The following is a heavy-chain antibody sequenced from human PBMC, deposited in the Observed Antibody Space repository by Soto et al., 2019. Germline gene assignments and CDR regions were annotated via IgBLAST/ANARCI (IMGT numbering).Heavy chain of an antibody. V-gene: IGHV3-53*04. CDR3: ARSGSSSWSTEFDY. CDR2: IYSGGST. CDR1: GFTVSSNY. D-gene: IGHD6-13*01. J-gene: IGHJ4*02. Sequence: GGSLRLSCAASGFTVSSNYMSWVRQAPGKGLEWVSVIYSGGSTYYADSVKGRFTISRHNSKNTLYLQMNSLRAEDTAVYYCARSGSSSWSTEFDYWGQGTLVTVSS.